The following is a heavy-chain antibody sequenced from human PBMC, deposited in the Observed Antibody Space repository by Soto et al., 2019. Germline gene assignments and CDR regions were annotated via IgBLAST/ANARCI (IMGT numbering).Heavy chain of an antibody. D-gene: IGHD1-26*01. CDR2: IYYSGST. V-gene: IGHV4-59*01. CDR1: GGSISSYY. J-gene: IGHJ6*02. Sequence: SETLSLTCTVSGGSISSYYWSWIRQPPGKGLEWIGYIYYSGSTNYNPSLKSRVTISVDTSKNQFSLKLSSVTAADTAVYYCARGSGSYYNYYYYYGMDVWGQGTTVTVSS. CDR3: ARGSGSYYNYYYYYGMDV.